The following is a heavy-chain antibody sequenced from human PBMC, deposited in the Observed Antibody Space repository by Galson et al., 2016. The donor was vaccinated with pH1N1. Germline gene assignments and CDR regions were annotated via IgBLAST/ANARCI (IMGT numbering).Heavy chain of an antibody. V-gene: IGHV3-23*01. CDR1: QITFSDYA. J-gene: IGHJ4*02. CDR2: ISGSGAST. CDR3: AKFCSTCPFDY. Sequence: SLRLSCAASQITFSDYAMSRVRQAPGKGLQWVSTISGSGASTYYAASVEGRFTISRDNSKSTLFLQLDRLRAEDTAVYYCAKFCSTCPFDYWGQGVLVVVSA. D-gene: IGHD3-10*02.